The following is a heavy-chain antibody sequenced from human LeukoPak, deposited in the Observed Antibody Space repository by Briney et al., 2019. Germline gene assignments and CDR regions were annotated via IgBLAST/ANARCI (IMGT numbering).Heavy chain of an antibody. CDR1: GFTFSNYA. D-gene: IGHD3-9*01. Sequence: GGSLRLSCAPSGFTFSNYAMSWVRPAPGKGLEWVSFISSSMISIHYADSVQGRFTISRDNARNILYLQMNSLRAEDTAVYYCARVYDVLTGGFDHWGQGALVTVSS. CDR3: ARVYDVLTGGFDH. V-gene: IGHV3-21*01. J-gene: IGHJ4*02. CDR2: ISSSMISI.